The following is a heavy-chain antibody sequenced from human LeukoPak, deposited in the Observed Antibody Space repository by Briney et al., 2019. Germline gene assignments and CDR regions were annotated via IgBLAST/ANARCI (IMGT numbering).Heavy chain of an antibody. V-gene: IGHV1-69*05. CDR2: TIPIFGTA. J-gene: IGHJ6*03. Sequence: ASVKVSCKASGGTFSSYAISWVRQAPGQGLEWKGGTIPIFGTANYAQKFQGRVTITTDESTSTAYMELSSLRSEDTAVYYCASARVYYDFWSGYYYYYYMDVWGKGTTVTVSS. CDR3: ASARVYYDFWSGYYYYYYMDV. CDR1: GGTFSSYA. D-gene: IGHD3-3*01.